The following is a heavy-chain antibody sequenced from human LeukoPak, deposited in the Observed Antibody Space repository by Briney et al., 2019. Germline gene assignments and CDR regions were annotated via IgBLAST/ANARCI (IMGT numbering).Heavy chain of an antibody. J-gene: IGHJ3*02. CDR1: GFTYSSYA. Sequence: PGGSLRLSCSASGFTYSSYAMHWVRQAPGKGLEYVSAITTNGDSTFYADSVKGRFTISRDNSKNTPYLQMSSLRAEDTAVYYCARTDYCDTSGYKGDAFDIWGQGTMVTVSS. CDR2: ITTNGDST. CDR3: ARTDYCDTSGYKGDAFDI. D-gene: IGHD3-22*01. V-gene: IGHV3-64D*06.